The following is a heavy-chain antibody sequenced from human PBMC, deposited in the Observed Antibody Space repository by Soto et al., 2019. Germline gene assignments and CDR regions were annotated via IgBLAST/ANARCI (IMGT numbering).Heavy chain of an antibody. CDR2: IYHSGST. Sequence: PSETLSLTCTVSAGSISSGGYSWSWIRQPPGKGLEWIGYIYHSGSTYYNPSLKSRVTISVDRSKNQFSLKLSSVTAADTAVYYCARAGGLGAVAADYWGQGTLVTVSS. CDR3: ARAGGLGAVAADY. CDR1: AGSISSGGYS. V-gene: IGHV4-30-2*01. D-gene: IGHD6-19*01. J-gene: IGHJ4*02.